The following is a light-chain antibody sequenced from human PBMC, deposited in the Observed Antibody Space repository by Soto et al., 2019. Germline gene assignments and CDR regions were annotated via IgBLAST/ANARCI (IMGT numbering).Light chain of an antibody. CDR2: SHN. Sequence: QSVLTQPPSASGTPGQRVTISCSGSTSNIGSNTVNWYHHLPATAPKLLIYSHNKRPSAVPDRFSGSGSGTSASLAISGLQSDDEADYYCAAWDDSLNGVVFGGGTKVTVL. CDR3: AAWDDSLNGVV. J-gene: IGLJ2*01. V-gene: IGLV1-44*01. CDR1: TSNIGSNT.